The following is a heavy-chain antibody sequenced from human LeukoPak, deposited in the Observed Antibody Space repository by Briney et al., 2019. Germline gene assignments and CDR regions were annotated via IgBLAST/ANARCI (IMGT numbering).Heavy chain of an antibody. CDR2: INYSGGT. Sequence: SETLSLTCAVYGGSFSGYSWSWIRQPPGKGLEWIGEINYSGGTNYNPSLKSRVTMSVDTSKNQFSLKVNSVTAADTAVYYCARGGEMIYCSDGSCSSSRYPFDYWGQGTVVTVSS. D-gene: IGHD2-15*01. CDR1: GGSFSGYS. V-gene: IGHV4-34*01. CDR3: ARGGEMIYCSDGSCSSSRYPFDY. J-gene: IGHJ4*02.